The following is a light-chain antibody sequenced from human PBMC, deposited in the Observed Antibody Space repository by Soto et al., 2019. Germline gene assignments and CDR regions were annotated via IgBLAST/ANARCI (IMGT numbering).Light chain of an antibody. CDR3: HQYDSSPLT. Sequence: EIVLTQSPGTLSLSPGERDTVSCRASQSVSSSYLAWYQQKPGQAPRLLIYGASSRATGIPDRFSGSGSGTDFTLTISRLEPEDFAVYYCHQYDSSPLTFGGGTKVEIK. CDR1: QSVSSSY. V-gene: IGKV3-20*01. J-gene: IGKJ4*01. CDR2: GAS.